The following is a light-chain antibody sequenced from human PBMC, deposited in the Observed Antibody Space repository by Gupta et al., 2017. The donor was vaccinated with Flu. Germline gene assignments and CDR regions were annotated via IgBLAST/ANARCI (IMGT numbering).Light chain of an antibody. CDR3: SSYTTSSTVI. CDR2: EVS. CDR1: SSDVGGYNY. J-gene: IGLJ2*01. V-gene: IGLV2-14*01. Sequence: QPALPQPASVSGSPGPSITISCTGTSSDVGGYNYVSWYQHHPGKAPKLMIYEVSNRPSGVASRFSGSKSGNTASLTISGLQAEDEADYYCSSYTTSSTVIFGGGTKLTV.